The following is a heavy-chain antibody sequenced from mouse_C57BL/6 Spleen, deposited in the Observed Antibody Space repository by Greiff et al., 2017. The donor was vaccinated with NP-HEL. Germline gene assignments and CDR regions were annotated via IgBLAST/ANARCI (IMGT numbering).Heavy chain of an antibody. CDR2: INYDGSST. CDR3: ARDTGQGFDY. J-gene: IGHJ2*01. V-gene: IGHV5-16*01. CDR1: GFTFSDYY. Sequence: EVMLVESEGGLVQPGSSMKLSCTASGFTFSDYYMAWVRQVPEKGLEWVANINYDGSSTYYLDSLKSRFIISRDNAKNILYLQMSSLKSEDTATYYCARDTGQGFDYWGQGTTLTVSS. D-gene: IGHD3-3*01.